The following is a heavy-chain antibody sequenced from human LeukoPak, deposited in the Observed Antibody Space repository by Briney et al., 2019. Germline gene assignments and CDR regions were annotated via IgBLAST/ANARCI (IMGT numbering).Heavy chain of an antibody. V-gene: IGHV1-2*04. Sequence: ASVKVSCKASGYTFTGYYMHWVRQAPGQGLEWMGWINPNSGGTNYAQKFQGWVTMTRDTSISTAYMELSRLRSDDTAVYYCAREGLEYYGMDVWGQGSTVTVSS. D-gene: IGHD5-24*01. J-gene: IGHJ6*02. CDR2: INPNSGGT. CDR1: GYTFTGYY. CDR3: AREGLEYYGMDV.